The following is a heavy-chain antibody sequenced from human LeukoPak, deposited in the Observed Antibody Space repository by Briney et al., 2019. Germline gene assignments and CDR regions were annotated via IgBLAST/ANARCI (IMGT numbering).Heavy chain of an antibody. V-gene: IGHV4-4*07. CDR2: ISTSGNT. CDR1: GGSISGYY. CDR3: ARRPTPMAYFDY. Sequence: SETLSLICTVSGGSISGYYWSWIRQPAGKGLEWIGRISTSGNTNYNPSLKSRVTMSVDTSKNQFSLRLSSVTAADTAIYYCARRPTPMAYFDYWGQGTLVTVSS. J-gene: IGHJ4*02. D-gene: IGHD5-18*01.